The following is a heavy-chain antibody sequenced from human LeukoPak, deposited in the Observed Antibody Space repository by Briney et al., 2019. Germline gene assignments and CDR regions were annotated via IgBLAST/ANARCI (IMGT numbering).Heavy chain of an antibody. D-gene: IGHD2-15*01. J-gene: IGHJ4*02. CDR3: ARSIPGPHCGGGGCPPTLTPFDL. Sequence: GGSLRLSCEVSGFIVNCKYMSWIRQAPGKELEWVSVMYSGGTAFYADSVRGRFSISRDNSKNTLYLQMNRLKVEDTAVYYCARSIPGPHCGGGGCPPTLTPFDLWGQGTLVTVSS. V-gene: IGHV3-53*01. CDR1: GFIVNCKY. CDR2: MYSGGTA.